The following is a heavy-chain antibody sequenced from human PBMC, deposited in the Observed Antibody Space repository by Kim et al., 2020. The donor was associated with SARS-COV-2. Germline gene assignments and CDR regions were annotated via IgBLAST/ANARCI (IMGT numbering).Heavy chain of an antibody. CDR2: MNPNSGNT. Sequence: ASVKVSCKASGYTFTSYDINWVRQATGQGLEWMGWMNPNSGNTGYAQKFQGRVTMTRNTSISTAYMELSSLRSEDTAVYYCSRGGRWLQETLLGYWGQGTLVTVSS. J-gene: IGHJ4*02. D-gene: IGHD5-12*01. CDR3: SRGGRWLQETLLGY. CDR1: GYTFTSYD. V-gene: IGHV1-8*01.